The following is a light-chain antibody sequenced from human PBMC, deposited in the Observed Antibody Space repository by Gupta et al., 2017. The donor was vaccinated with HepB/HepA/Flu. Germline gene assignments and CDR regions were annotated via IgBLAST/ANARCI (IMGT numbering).Light chain of an antibody. Sequence: QSALTQPASVSGSPGQSITISCTGTNSDVGGYKYVSWYQQPPGKAHQLIIYDVYNGPSGVSTRFSGSKAGNTASLTISGLQDEDEADYYCSSYTTSSTVVFGGGTKLTVL. J-gene: IGLJ3*02. V-gene: IGLV2-14*03. CDR1: NSDVGGYKY. CDR2: DVY. CDR3: SSYTTSSTVV.